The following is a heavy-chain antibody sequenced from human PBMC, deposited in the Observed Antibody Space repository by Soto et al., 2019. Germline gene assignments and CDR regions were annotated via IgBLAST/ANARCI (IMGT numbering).Heavy chain of an antibody. V-gene: IGHV3-74*01. CDR3: TRDERWLQRHDPCDM. CDR1: GFTFNSYW. Sequence: EVQLVESGGGLVQPGGSLRLSCAASGFTFNSYWMHWVRQAPGKGLVWVSRNNGDGSSADYADSVKGRFTVSRDNAKNTQYLQMNSLRAEDTAVYFCTRDERWLQRHDPCDMWGEGTVVTVSS. CDR2: NNGDGSSA. J-gene: IGHJ3*02. D-gene: IGHD5-12*01.